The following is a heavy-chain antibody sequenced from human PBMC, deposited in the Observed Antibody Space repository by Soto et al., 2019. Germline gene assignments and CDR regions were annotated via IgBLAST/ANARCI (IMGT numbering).Heavy chain of an antibody. Sequence: EVQVVESGGGLVTPGGSLKLSCVASGFTFTKAWMNWIRQAPGKGLEWVGRIRSNTDGGTTEYAATVTGRFSISRDDSENTVYLQMNGLKTEDTALYYCYASGSYLGDDYWGQGALVTVSS. J-gene: IGHJ4*02. CDR3: YASGSYLGDDY. CDR1: GFTFTKAW. D-gene: IGHD3-10*01. CDR2: IRSNTDGGTT. V-gene: IGHV3-15*07.